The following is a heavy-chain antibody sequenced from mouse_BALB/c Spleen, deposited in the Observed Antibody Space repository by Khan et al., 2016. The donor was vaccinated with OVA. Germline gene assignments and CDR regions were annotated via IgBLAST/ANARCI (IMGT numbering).Heavy chain of an antibody. CDR2: ISYSGNT. J-gene: IGHJ2*01. CDR1: GYSITSAYA. D-gene: IGHD2-10*02. Sequence: VQLKESGPGLVKPSQSLSLTCTVTGYSITSAYAWNWIRQFPGNKLEWMGYISYSGNTKYNPSLKSQISVTRDTSKNQIFLQLNSVTAEDTATYYCARVYGGDFDYWGQGTTLTVSS. V-gene: IGHV3-2*02. CDR3: ARVYGGDFDY.